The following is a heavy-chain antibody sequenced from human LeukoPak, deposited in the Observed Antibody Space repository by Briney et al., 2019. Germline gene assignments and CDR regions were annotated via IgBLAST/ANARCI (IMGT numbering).Heavy chain of an antibody. D-gene: IGHD5-24*01. CDR3: ARDYKYAFDN. V-gene: IGHV3-48*01. Sequence: GGSLRLSCAASGFTFSDYSMNWVRQAPGKGLEWISYIGIDSGNTNYADSVKGRFTISGDKAKNSLYLQMNSLRVEDPAAYYCARDYKYAFDNWGQGTLVTVSS. CDR1: GFTFSDYS. CDR2: IGIDSGNT. J-gene: IGHJ4*02.